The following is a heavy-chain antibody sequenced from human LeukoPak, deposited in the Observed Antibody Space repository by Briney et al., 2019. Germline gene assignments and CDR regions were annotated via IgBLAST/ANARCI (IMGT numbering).Heavy chain of an antibody. V-gene: IGHV3-7*01. Sequence: PAGSLRLSCAASGITSGFTFSSYWLSWVRQAPGKGLEWVANIKRDGSEKYYADSVKGRFTISRDNAKNSLYLQMNGLRADDTAVYNCASQYMSSSGRRDCWGQGTLVTVSS. D-gene: IGHD6-6*01. J-gene: IGHJ4*02. CDR3: ASQYMSSSGRRDC. CDR1: GFTFSSYW. CDR2: IKRDGSEK.